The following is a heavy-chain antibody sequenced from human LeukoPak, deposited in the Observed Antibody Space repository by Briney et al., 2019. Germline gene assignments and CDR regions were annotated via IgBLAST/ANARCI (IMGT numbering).Heavy chain of an antibody. Sequence: GESLQISFEGSGYSFISYYIGWVRQMPGKGLEWVGIIYPGDSDTRYSPSFQGQVTISADKSISTAYLQWSSLKASDTAMYYCARLWYSSSSRYFDYWGQGTLVTVSS. CDR1: GYSFISYY. V-gene: IGHV5-51*01. D-gene: IGHD6-13*01. CDR3: ARLWYSSSSRYFDY. CDR2: IYPGDSDT. J-gene: IGHJ4*02.